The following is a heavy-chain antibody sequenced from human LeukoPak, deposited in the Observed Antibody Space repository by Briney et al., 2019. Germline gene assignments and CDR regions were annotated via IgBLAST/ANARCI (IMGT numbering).Heavy chain of an antibody. D-gene: IGHD5-12*01. CDR3: AKASDMAATALEY. Sequence: PGGSLRLSCAASGFTFNIYSMHWVRQAPGKGLEWVAIISYDGSKKYYGDSVKGRFTISRDNSKNTLYLQMNSLRAEDTALYFCAKASDMAATALEYWGQGILVTVSS. CDR2: ISYDGSKK. CDR1: GFTFNIYS. V-gene: IGHV3-30-3*01. J-gene: IGHJ4*02.